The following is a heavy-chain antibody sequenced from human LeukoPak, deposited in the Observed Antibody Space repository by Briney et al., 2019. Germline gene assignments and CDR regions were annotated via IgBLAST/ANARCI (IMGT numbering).Heavy chain of an antibody. CDR1: GGSFSGYY. CDR2: INHSGST. J-gene: IGHJ3*02. D-gene: IGHD3-22*01. V-gene: IGHV4-34*01. Sequence: SETLSLTCAAYGGSFSGYYWSWIRQPPGKGLEWIGEINHSGSTNYNPSLKSRVTISVDTSKNQFSLKLSSVTAADTAVYYCASPYYYDSSGYYSGTDAFDIWGQGTMVTVSS. CDR3: ASPYYYDSSGYYSGTDAFDI.